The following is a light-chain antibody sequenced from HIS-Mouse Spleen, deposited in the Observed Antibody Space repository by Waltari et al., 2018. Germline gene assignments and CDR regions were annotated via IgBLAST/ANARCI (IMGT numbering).Light chain of an antibody. V-gene: IGLV1-47*01. Sequence: QSVLTQPLSASGTPGQRGTSSCSGSSSNIGSNYVYWYQQLRGTAPKVPSYESNRGPSGVPARFSGSKSGTSASLAISGVRSEDEADYYCAAWEDSLSGPVFGGGTKLTAL. CDR1: SSNIGSNY. CDR3: AAWEDSLSGPV. CDR2: ESN. J-gene: IGLJ2*01.